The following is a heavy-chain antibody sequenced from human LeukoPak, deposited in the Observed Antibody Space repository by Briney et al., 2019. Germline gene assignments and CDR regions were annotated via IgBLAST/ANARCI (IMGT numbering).Heavy chain of an antibody. J-gene: IGHJ4*02. CDR1: GFTFTTAW. D-gene: IGHD3-10*01. CDR3: TTLRGYGSASYHGY. Sequence: KPGGSLRLSCAASGFTFTTAWMTWVRQAPGKGPEWVGRIKSNTDGGTTDYAAPVKGRFTFSRDDSKNTLYLQMNSLKTEDTAVYYCTTLRGYGSASYHGYWGQGTLVTVSS. CDR2: IKSNTDGGTT. V-gene: IGHV3-15*01.